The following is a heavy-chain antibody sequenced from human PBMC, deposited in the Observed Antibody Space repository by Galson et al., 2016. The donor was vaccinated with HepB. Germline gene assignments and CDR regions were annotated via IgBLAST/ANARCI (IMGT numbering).Heavy chain of an antibody. CDR1: GFTFSSYG. D-gene: IGHD4-11*01. V-gene: IGHV3-30*03. CDR3: YSYGY. Sequence: SLRLSCAASGFTFSSYGMHWVRQAPGKGLEWVAVISSDGSNKYYADSVKGRFTTSREDAKNSFYLQMNSLRAGDTAVYYCYSYGYWGQGTLVTVSS. CDR2: ISSDGSNK. J-gene: IGHJ4*02.